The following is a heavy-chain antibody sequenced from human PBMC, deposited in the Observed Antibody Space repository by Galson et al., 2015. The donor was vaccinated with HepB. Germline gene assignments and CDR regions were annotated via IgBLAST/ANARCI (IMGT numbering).Heavy chain of an antibody. CDR3: AREDYYDRLFDY. CDR1: GFTFSDYY. J-gene: IGHJ4*02. V-gene: IGHV3-11*01. Sequence: SLRLSCAASGFTFSDYYMSWIRQAPGKGLEWVSYISSSGSTIYYADSVKGRFTISRDNAKNSLYLQMNSLRAEDTAVYYCAREDYYDRLFDYWGQGTLVTVSS. CDR2: ISSSGSTI. D-gene: IGHD3-22*01.